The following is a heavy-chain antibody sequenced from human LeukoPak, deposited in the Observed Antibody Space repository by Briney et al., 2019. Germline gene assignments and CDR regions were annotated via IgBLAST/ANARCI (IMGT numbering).Heavy chain of an antibody. J-gene: IGHJ4*02. CDR2: ITYDGNHQ. Sequence: GGSLRLSCAASGFTFRSYTMNWVRQAPGKGLAWVAVITYDGNHQYYADSVKGRFSISRDNSNHTVHLQMDSLRAEHTASYYCARSHYGGSYDMFDFWGQGTLVIVSS. V-gene: IGHV3-30*04. D-gene: IGHD4/OR15-4a*01. CDR3: ARSHYGGSYDMFDF. CDR1: GFTFRSYT.